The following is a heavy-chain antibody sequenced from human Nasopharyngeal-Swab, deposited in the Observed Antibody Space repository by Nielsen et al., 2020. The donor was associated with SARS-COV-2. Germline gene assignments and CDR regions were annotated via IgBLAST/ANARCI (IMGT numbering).Heavy chain of an antibody. J-gene: IGHJ6*02. V-gene: IGHV1-69*13. CDR2: IIPIFGTA. Sequence: SVKVSCKASGGSFSTNGISWVRQAPGQGLEWMGGIIPIFGTANYAQKFQGRVTITADESTSTAYMELSSLRSEDTAVYYCARGWTMIVVVSDYYYGMDVWGQGTTVTVSS. CDR1: GGSFSTNG. D-gene: IGHD3-22*01. CDR3: ARGWTMIVVVSDYYYGMDV.